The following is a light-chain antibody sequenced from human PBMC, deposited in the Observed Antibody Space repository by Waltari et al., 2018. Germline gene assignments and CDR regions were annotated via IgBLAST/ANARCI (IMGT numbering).Light chain of an antibody. CDR1: SSNIGNNY. CDR2: KNN. CDR3: AAWDDSLSGVV. V-gene: IGLV1-47*01. Sequence: QSVLTQPPSASGTPGQRVTISCSGSSSNIGNNYVYWYRQLPGTAPKLLIYKNNQRPSGVPDRCSGSKSGTSASLAIGGRRSEDEADYYCAAWDDSLSGVVFGGGTKLTVL. J-gene: IGLJ2*01.